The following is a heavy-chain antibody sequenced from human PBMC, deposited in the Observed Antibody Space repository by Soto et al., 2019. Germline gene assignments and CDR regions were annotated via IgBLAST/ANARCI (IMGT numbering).Heavy chain of an antibody. V-gene: IGHV1-69*06. J-gene: IGHJ5*02. CDR2: IIPIFGTA. Sequence: ASVKVSCKASGGTFSSYAISWVRQAPGQGLEWMGGIIPIFGTANYAQKFQGRVTITADKSTSTAYMELSSLRSEDTAVYYCASRLFHTEVATISFWFDPWGQGTLVTVSS. D-gene: IGHD5-12*01. CDR3: ASRLFHTEVATISFWFDP. CDR1: GGTFSSYA.